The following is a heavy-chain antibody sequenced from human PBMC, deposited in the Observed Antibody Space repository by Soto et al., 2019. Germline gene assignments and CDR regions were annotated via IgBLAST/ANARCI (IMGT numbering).Heavy chain of an antibody. CDR3: ARGVPAAVYDWFDP. V-gene: IGHV4-59*08. D-gene: IGHD6-25*01. Sequence: SETLSLTCTVSGGAISSYYWSLIRQPPGKGLEWIGYIYYSGSTNYNPSLKSRVTISVDTSKNQFSLNLTSVTAADKAVYYCARGVPAAVYDWFDPWGQGTLVTVSS. CDR1: GGAISSYY. CDR2: IYYSGST. J-gene: IGHJ5*02.